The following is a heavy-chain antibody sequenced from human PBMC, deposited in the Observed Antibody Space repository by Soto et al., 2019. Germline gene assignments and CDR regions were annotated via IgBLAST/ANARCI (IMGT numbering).Heavy chain of an antibody. D-gene: IGHD3-16*02. V-gene: IGHV4-4*02. J-gene: IGHJ6*02. CDR3: ARERGDYVWGSYRLYGMDV. Sequence: QVQLQASGPGLVKTSGTLSLTCAVSGGSISSSHWWSWVRQPPGKGLKWIGEIYHSGSTNYNPSLKSRVPISVDKSKIQFSLKLTSVTAADTAVYYCARERGDYVWGSYRLYGMDVWGQGTTVTVSS. CDR1: GGSISSSHW. CDR2: IYHSGST.